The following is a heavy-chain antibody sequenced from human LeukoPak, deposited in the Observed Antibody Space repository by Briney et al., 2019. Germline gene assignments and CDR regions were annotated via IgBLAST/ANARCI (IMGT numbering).Heavy chain of an antibody. Sequence: SETLSLTCTVSGGSISSYYWSWIRRPPGKGLEWIGYIHYSGSTNYNPSLKSRVTISVDTSKNQLSLKLTSMTAADTAVYYCARELGATVVNYGMDVWGQGTTVTVSS. CDR2: IHYSGST. D-gene: IGHD4-23*01. V-gene: IGHV4-59*01. CDR1: GGSISSYY. J-gene: IGHJ6*02. CDR3: ARELGATVVNYGMDV.